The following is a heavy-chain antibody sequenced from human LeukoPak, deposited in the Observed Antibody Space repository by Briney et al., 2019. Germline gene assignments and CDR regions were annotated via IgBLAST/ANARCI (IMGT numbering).Heavy chain of an antibody. V-gene: IGHV4-61*02. J-gene: IGHJ3*02. Sequence: PSQTLSLICTVSGGSISSGSYYWSWIRQPAGKGLEWIGRIYTSGSTNYNPSLKSRVTISADTSKNQFSLKLSSVTAADTAVYYCARVTLRDALDIWGQGTMVTVSS. D-gene: IGHD1-14*01. CDR3: ARVTLRDALDI. CDR1: GGSISSGSYY. CDR2: IYTSGST.